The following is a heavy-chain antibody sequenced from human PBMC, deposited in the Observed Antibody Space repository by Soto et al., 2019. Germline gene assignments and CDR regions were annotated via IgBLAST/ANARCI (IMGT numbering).Heavy chain of an antibody. CDR3: ARLGVWGSYRPQYFDH. D-gene: IGHD3-16*02. J-gene: IGHJ4*02. CDR1: GVSIVSINLY. Sequence: SKTLSLTCTVSGVSIVSINLYWGWVRQPPGKGPEWIGSIYESGSTYFNPSLQSRVTMSVDTSKNQFSLHLTSVTAADTAMYYCARLGVWGSYRPQYFDHWGQGTLVTVSS. CDR2: IYESGST. V-gene: IGHV4-39*01.